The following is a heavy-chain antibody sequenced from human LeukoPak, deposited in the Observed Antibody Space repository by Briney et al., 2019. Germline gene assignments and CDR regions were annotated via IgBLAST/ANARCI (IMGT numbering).Heavy chain of an antibody. CDR2: MNPNSGNT. CDR1: GYTFTSYD. V-gene: IGHV1-8*01. Sequence: XKAXGYTFTSYDINWVRQAPGQGLEWMGWMNPNSGNTDYAQKFQGRVTMTRNSSISTAYMELSSLRSEDTAVYYCARGPDVGLCWGQGTLVTVSS. D-gene: IGHD1-26*01. CDR3: ARGPDVGLC. J-gene: IGHJ4*02.